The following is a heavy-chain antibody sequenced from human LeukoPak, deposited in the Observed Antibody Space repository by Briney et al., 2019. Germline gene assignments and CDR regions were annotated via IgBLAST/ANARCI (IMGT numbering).Heavy chain of an antibody. Sequence: ASVKVSCKASGGTFSSYAISWVRQAPGQGLEWMGGIIPIFGTANYAQKFQGRVTITADESTSTAYMELSSLRAEDTAVYYCAKDPGGWLALLQHWGQGTLVTVSS. CDR3: AKDPGGWLALLQH. J-gene: IGHJ1*01. CDR1: GGTFSSYA. D-gene: IGHD6-19*01. V-gene: IGHV1-69*13. CDR2: IIPIFGTA.